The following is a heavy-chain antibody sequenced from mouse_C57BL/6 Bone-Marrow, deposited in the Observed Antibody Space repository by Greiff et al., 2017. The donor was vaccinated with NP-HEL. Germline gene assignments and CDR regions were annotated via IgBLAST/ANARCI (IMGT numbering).Heavy chain of an antibody. V-gene: IGHV1-5*01. CDR3: TRTYCGSRYWYFDV. D-gene: IGHD1-1*01. CDR2: IYPGNSDT. Sequence: EVQLQQSGTVLARPGASVKMSCKTSGYTFTSYWMHWVKQRPGQGLEWIGAIYPGNSDTSYNQKFKGKAKLTAVTSASTAYMELSSLTNEDSAVYCCTRTYCGSRYWYFDVWGTGTTVTVTA. CDR1: GYTFTSYW. J-gene: IGHJ1*03.